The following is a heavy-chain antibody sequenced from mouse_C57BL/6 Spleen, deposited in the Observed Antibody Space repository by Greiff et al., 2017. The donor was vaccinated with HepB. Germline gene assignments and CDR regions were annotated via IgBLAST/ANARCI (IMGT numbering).Heavy chain of an antibody. D-gene: IGHD2-3*01. V-gene: IGHV5-17*01. CDR3: ARDIYDGYSDYFDY. CDR2: ISSGSSTI. CDR1: GFTFSDYG. Sequence: EVQLVESGGGLVKPGGSLKLSCAASGFTFSDYGMHWVRQAPEKGLEWVAYISSGSSTIYYADTVKGRFTISRDNAKNTLFLQMTSLRSEDTAMYYCARDIYDGYSDYFDYWGQGTTLTVSS. J-gene: IGHJ2*01.